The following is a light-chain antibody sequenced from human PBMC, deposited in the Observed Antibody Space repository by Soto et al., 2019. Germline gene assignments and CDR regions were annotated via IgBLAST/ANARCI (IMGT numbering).Light chain of an antibody. CDR1: SSDVGGYNY. V-gene: IGLV2-14*01. CDR3: SAYTSSTTLSVV. Sequence: QSALTQPASVSGSPGQSITISCTGTSSDVGGYNYVSWYQQHPGKAPKLMISNRFSGSKSGNTASLTISGLQAEDEADYYCSAYTSSTTLSVVFGGGTKLTVL. J-gene: IGLJ2*01.